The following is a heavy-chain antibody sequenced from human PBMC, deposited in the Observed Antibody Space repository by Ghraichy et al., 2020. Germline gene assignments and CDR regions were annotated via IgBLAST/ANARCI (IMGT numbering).Heavy chain of an antibody. Sequence: GSLRLSCTVSGGAISTYFWTWIRQTAGKGLEWIGRIRTTGITNYNPSLKSRVTMSLDTSKRQFSLKLTSVTAADTAVYYCARDLPLLVWGQGTTVTVSS. J-gene: IGHJ6*02. D-gene: IGHD1-26*01. CDR2: IRTTGIT. CDR3: ARDLPLLV. V-gene: IGHV4-4*07. CDR1: GGAISTYF.